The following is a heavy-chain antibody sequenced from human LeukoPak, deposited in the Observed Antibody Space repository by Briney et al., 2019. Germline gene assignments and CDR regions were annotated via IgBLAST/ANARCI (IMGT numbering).Heavy chain of an antibody. Sequence: GGSLRLSCTASGLTFSNYATTWVRQAPGKGLEWVSSITGSGRGTYYADSVKGRFSVSRDNSQNTVFLHMNSLRADDTALYYCSKDPNGDYVGAFDMWGPGIMVTVSS. J-gene: IGHJ3*02. V-gene: IGHV3-23*01. CDR1: GLTFSNYA. CDR2: ITGSGRGT. D-gene: IGHD4-17*01. CDR3: SKDPNGDYVGAFDM.